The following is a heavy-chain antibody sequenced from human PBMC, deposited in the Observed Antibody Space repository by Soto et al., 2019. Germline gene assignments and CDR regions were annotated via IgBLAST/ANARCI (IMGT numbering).Heavy chain of an antibody. V-gene: IGHV4-39*01. CDR3: ARQHYYDSSGYYTWN. Sequence: SETLCLTCTVPGGSISSYYLGWIRQPPGKGLEWIATVHYSGSTYYTPSLKNRVTISADTSNNQFSLRLNSVTAADTAVYYCARQHYYDSSGYYTWNWGQGTLVTVSS. J-gene: IGHJ4*02. CDR2: VHYSGST. CDR1: GGSISSYY. D-gene: IGHD3-22*01.